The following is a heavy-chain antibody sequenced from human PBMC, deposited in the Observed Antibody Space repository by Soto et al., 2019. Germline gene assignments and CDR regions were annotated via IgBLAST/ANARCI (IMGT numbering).Heavy chain of an antibody. J-gene: IGHJ4*02. CDR2: INHSGST. CDR3: ARGRYNWKY. V-gene: IGHV4-34*01. Sequence: SETLSLTCAFYVGSFSGYYWSWIRHPPGKGLEWIGEINHSGSTNYNPSLKSRATISVDTSKNQFSLKLSSVTAADTAVYYCARGRYNWKYWGQGTLVIVS. CDR1: VGSFSGYY. D-gene: IGHD1-20*01.